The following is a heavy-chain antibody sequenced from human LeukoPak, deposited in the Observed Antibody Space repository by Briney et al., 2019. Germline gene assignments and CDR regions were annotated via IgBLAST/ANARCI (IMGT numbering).Heavy chain of an antibody. J-gene: IGHJ4*02. CDR1: GSTFSSYA. D-gene: IGHD5-18*01. CDR3: AKGGRGYSYGFVGDY. Sequence: GGSLRLSCAASGSTFSSYAMSWVRQAPGEGLEWVSAISGSGGSTYYADSMKGRFTISRDNSKNTLYLQMNSPRAEDTAVYYCAKGGRGYSYGFVGDYWGQGTLVTVSS. CDR2: ISGSGGST. V-gene: IGHV3-23*01.